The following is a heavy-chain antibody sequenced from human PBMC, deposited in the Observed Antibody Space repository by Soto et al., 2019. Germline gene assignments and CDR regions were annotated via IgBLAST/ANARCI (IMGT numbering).Heavy chain of an antibody. J-gene: IGHJ6*02. Sequence: ASVKVSCKASGYTFTSYAMHWVRQAPGQRLEWMGWINAGNGNTKYSQKFQGRVTITRDTSASTAYMELSSLRSEDTAVYYCAREPPYCSSTSCSQYYYYGMDVWGQGTTVTV. CDR3: AREPPYCSSTSCSQYYYYGMDV. D-gene: IGHD2-2*01. CDR2: INAGNGNT. CDR1: GYTFTSYA. V-gene: IGHV1-3*01.